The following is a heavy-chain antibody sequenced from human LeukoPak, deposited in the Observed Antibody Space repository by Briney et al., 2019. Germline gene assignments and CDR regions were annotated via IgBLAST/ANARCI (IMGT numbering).Heavy chain of an antibody. CDR1: GGTFSSYA. Sequence: ASVKVSCEASGGTFSSYAVSWVRQAPGQGLEWMGGIIPIFGTANYAQKFQGRVTITADKSTSTAYMELSSLRSEETAVYYCARDSPYYYGSGSYFDYWGQGTLVTVSS. CDR3: ARDSPYYYGSGSYFDY. V-gene: IGHV1-69*06. J-gene: IGHJ4*02. D-gene: IGHD3-10*01. CDR2: IIPIFGTA.